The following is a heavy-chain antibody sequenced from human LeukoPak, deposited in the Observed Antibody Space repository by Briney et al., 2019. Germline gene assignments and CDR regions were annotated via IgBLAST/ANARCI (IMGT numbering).Heavy chain of an antibody. CDR2: IYYSGST. V-gene: IGHV4-39*07. CDR1: GGSIGSSSYY. Sequence: SETLSLTCTVSGGSIGSSSYYWGWIRQPPGKGLEWIGSIYYSGSTYYNPSLKSRVTISVGTAKNQCSMKLSSVTAADTAVYYCASLGIGDSSGRTFDYWGQGTLVTVSS. J-gene: IGHJ4*02. CDR3: ASLGIGDSSGRTFDY. D-gene: IGHD3-22*01.